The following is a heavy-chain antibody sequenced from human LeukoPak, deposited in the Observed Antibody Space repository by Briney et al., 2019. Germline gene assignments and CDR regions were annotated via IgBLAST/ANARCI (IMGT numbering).Heavy chain of an antibody. J-gene: IGHJ3*02. CDR3: ARCDYGGNDAFDI. D-gene: IGHD4-23*01. Sequence: ASVKVSGKASGYTFTRYYMHWVRQAPGQGVEGRGWINPNSGGTNYAQKFQGRVTMTRDTSISTAYMELSRLRSDDTAVYYCARCDYGGNDAFDIWGQGTTVTVSS. CDR2: INPNSGGT. V-gene: IGHV1-2*02. CDR1: GYTFTRYY.